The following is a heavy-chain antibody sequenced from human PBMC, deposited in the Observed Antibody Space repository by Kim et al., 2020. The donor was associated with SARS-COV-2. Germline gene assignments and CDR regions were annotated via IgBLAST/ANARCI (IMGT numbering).Heavy chain of an antibody. D-gene: IGHD3-3*01. Sequence: SGPTLVNPTETLTLTCTVSGFSLSNARMGVSWIRQPPGKALEWLAHIFSNDEKSYSTSLKSRLTISKDTSKSQVVLTMTNMDPVDTATYYCARIRNYDFVSYGMDVWGQGTTVTVSS. V-gene: IGHV2-26*01. CDR1: GFSLSNARMG. J-gene: IGHJ6*02. CDR3: ARIRNYDFVSYGMDV. CDR2: IFSNDEK.